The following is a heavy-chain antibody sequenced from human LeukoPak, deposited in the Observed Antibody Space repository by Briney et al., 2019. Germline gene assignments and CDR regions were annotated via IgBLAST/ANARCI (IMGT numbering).Heavy chain of an antibody. CDR3: ARGDYALDL. V-gene: IGHV4-34*01. CDR2: INHSGST. Sequence: SETLSLTCAVYGGSFSGYYWSWIRQPPGKGLEWIGEINHSGSTNYNPSLKSRVTISVDTSKNQFSLKLSSVTAAGTAVYYCARGDYALDLWGRGTLVTVSS. CDR1: GGSFSGYY. J-gene: IGHJ2*01. D-gene: IGHD4-17*01.